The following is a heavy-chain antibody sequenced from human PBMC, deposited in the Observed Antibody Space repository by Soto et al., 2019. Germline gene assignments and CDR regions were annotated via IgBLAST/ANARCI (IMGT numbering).Heavy chain of an antibody. CDR2: IIPIFGTA. CDR3: ARPTRYYYDSSGQSAWFDP. V-gene: IGHV1-69*12. D-gene: IGHD3-22*01. Sequence: QVQLVQSGAEVKKPGSSVKVSCKASGGTFSSYAISWVRQAPGQGLEWMGGIIPIFGTANYAQKFQGRVRITASESTSTAYMELSSLRSEDTAVYYCARPTRYYYDSSGQSAWFDPWGQGTLVTVSS. J-gene: IGHJ5*02. CDR1: GGTFSSYA.